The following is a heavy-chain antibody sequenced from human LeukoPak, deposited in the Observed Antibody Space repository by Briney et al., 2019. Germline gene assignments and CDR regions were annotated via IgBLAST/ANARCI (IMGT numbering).Heavy chain of an antibody. D-gene: IGHD4-23*01. V-gene: IGHV4-4*07. CDR2: ISGSGST. Sequence: PSETLSLTCSVSGDSISYFYWSWIRQAAGKGLEWIGRISGSGSTDYNASLKSRVTMSVDTSKSQLSLKVIPVTAADTAVYYCARGVIVSGGNDFDYWGQGTLVTVSS. CDR1: GDSISYFY. J-gene: IGHJ4*02. CDR3: ARGVIVSGGNDFDY.